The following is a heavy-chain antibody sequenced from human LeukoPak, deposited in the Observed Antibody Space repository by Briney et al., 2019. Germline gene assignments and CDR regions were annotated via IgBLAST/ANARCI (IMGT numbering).Heavy chain of an antibody. J-gene: IGHJ3*02. CDR1: GGSISSYY. CDR3: ARFVSSGRDAFDI. D-gene: IGHD6-25*01. CDR2: IYYSGST. Sequence: SETLSLTCTVSGGSISSYYWSWIRQPPGKGLEWIGYIYYSGSTYYNPSLKSRVTISLDTSKNQFSLKLSSVTAADTAVYFCARFVSSGRDAFDIWGQGTMVTVSS. V-gene: IGHV4-59*12.